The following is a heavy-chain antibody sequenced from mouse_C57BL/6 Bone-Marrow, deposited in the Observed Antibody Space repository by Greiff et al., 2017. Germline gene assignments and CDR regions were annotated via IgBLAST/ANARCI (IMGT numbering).Heavy chain of an antibody. Sequence: VQLQQSGPELVKPGASVKMSCKASGYTFTDYNMHWVKQSHGKSLEWIGYINPNNGGTSYNQKFKGKATLTVNKSSSTAYMELRSLTSEDSAVYYCAKQEFLTYSNLFDYWGQGTTLTVSS. CDR2: INPNNGGT. CDR3: AKQEFLTYSNLFDY. J-gene: IGHJ2*01. V-gene: IGHV1-22*01. CDR1: GYTFTDYN. D-gene: IGHD2-5*01.